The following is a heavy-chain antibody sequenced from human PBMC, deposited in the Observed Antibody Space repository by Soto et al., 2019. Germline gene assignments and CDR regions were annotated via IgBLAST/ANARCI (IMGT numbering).Heavy chain of an antibody. CDR2: ISYDGSNK. Sequence: PGGALRLSCAASGFTFSSYAMHWVRQAPGKGLEWVAVISYDGSNKYYADSVKGRFTISRDNSKNTLYLQMNSLRAEDTAVYYCARPGYYDSSDTNEYDYWGQGTLVTVSS. J-gene: IGHJ4*02. CDR1: GFTFSSYA. D-gene: IGHD3-22*01. CDR3: ARPGYYDSSDTNEYDY. V-gene: IGHV3-30-3*01.